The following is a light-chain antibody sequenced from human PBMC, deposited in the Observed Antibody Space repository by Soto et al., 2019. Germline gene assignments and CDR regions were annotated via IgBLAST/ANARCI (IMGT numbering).Light chain of an antibody. CDR3: CSNAGSRSYF. Sequence: QSALTQPPSASGSPGQSVTISCTGTSRDVGGYKYVSWYQQHPGKAPKLLIYEVTKRPSGVPDRFSGSKSGNTASLTVSGLQADDEADYFCCSNAGSRSYFFGTGTKLTVL. V-gene: IGLV2-8*01. CDR1: SRDVGGYKY. J-gene: IGLJ1*01. CDR2: EVT.